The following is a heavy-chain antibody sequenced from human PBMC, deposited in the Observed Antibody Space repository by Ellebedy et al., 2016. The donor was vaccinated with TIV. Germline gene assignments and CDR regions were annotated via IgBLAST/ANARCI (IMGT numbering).Heavy chain of an antibody. D-gene: IGHD1-14*01. CDR1: GFTFSYYY. Sequence: GESLKISXAASGFTFSYYYMTWIRQAPGKGLEWLSYISNSGSVMYYADSVKGRFTISRDNAENSLHLQMNSLRAEDTAFYYCVRGRRYNSNPFEYWGQGTLVTVSS. V-gene: IGHV3-11*01. CDR3: VRGRRYNSNPFEY. CDR2: ISNSGSVM. J-gene: IGHJ4*02.